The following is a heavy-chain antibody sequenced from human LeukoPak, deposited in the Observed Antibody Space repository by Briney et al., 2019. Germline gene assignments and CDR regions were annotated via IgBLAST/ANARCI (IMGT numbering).Heavy chain of an antibody. Sequence: GRSLRLSCAASGFTFSSYGMHWVRQAPGKGLEWVAVIWYDGSNKYYADSVKGRFTISRDNAKNTKYLQMNSLGAEDTAVYYCARDLSWGAADSWGQGTLVTVSS. CDR2: IWYDGSNK. V-gene: IGHV3-33*01. D-gene: IGHD7-27*01. J-gene: IGHJ4*02. CDR3: ARDLSWGAADS. CDR1: GFTFSSYG.